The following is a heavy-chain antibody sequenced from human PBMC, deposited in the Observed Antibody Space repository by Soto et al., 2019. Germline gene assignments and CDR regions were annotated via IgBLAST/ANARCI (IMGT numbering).Heavy chain of an antibody. V-gene: IGHV4-59*08. CDR1: GGSISSYY. CDR3: ARLVVVPAAIGYYYYYMDV. Sequence: SETLSLTCTVSGGSISSYYLSWIRQPPGKGLEWIGYIYYSGSTNYNPSLKSRVTISVDTSKNQFSLKLSSVTAADTAVYYCARLVVVPAAIGYYYYYMDVWGKGTTVTVSS. J-gene: IGHJ6*03. CDR2: IYYSGST. D-gene: IGHD2-2*02.